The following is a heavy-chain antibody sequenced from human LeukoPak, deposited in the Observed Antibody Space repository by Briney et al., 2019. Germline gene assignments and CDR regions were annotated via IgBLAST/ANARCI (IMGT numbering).Heavy chain of an antibody. Sequence: SETLSLTCTVSGGSISSSSYYWGWIRQPPGKGLEWIGSIYYSGSTYYNPSLKSRVTISVDTSKNQFSLKLSSVTAADTAVYYCAIGYSSSWYTKFYYFDYWGQGTLVTVSS. CDR3: AIGYSSSWYTKFYYFDY. V-gene: IGHV4-39*07. CDR1: GGSISSSSYY. J-gene: IGHJ4*02. D-gene: IGHD6-13*01. CDR2: IYYSGST.